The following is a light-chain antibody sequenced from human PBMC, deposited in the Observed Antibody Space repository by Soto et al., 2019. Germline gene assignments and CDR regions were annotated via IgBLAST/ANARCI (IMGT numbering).Light chain of an antibody. CDR2: GAS. CDR1: QSVSSN. J-gene: IGKJ5*01. Sequence: EIVMTQSPATLSASPGQRATRSCRASQSVSSNLAWYQQKPGQSPRLLISGASMRASGVPVRFIGSGSGTDFTLTITSLEPEDFAVYYCQQYGGSPITFGLGTRLEIK. V-gene: IGKV3D-15*01. CDR3: QQYGGSPIT.